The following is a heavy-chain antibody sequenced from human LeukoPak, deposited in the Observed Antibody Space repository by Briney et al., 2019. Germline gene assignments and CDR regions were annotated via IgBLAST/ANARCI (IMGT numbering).Heavy chain of an antibody. CDR2: IIPIFGTA. J-gene: IGHJ4*02. CDR3: ARERGVGDSAFDY. V-gene: IGHV1-69*13. Sequence: SVKVSCTASGGTFSSYAISWVRQAPGQGLEWMGGIIPIFGTANYAQKFQGRVTITADESTSTAYMELSRLTSDDTAVYYCARERGVGDSAFDYWGQGSLVTVSS. CDR1: GGTFSSYA. D-gene: IGHD2-8*01.